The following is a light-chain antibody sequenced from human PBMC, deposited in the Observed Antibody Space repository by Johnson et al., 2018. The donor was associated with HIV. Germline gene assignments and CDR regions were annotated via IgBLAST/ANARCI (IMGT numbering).Light chain of an antibody. CDR1: SSNVGSSF. CDR3: GTWDSSLNAFV. Sequence: QSVLTQPPSVSAAPGQTVTISCSGSSSNVGSSFVSWYRQVPGTAPKLLIYENNKRPSGIPDRFSGSKSGSSATLGITGLQTGDEADYYCGTWDSSLNAFVFGAGTRVTVL. J-gene: IGLJ1*01. V-gene: IGLV1-51*02. CDR2: ENN.